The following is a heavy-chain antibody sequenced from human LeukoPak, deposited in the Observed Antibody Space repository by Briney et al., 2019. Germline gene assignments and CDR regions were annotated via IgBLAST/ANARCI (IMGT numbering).Heavy chain of an antibody. J-gene: IGHJ6*03. D-gene: IGHD2-21*01. CDR2: INHSGST. Sequence: SETLSLTCAVYGGSFSGYYWSWIRQPPGKGLEWIGEINHSGSTNYNPSLKSRVTISVDTSKNQFSLKLSSVAAADTAVYYCARGRVNYYYYYMDVWGKGTTVTVSS. CDR1: GGSFSGYY. CDR3: ARGRVNYYYYYMDV. V-gene: IGHV4-34*01.